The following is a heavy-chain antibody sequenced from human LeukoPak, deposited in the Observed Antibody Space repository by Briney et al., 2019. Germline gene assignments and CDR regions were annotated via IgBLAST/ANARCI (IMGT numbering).Heavy chain of an antibody. J-gene: IGHJ3*02. CDR1: GFTFDDYA. Sequence: GGSLRLSCAASGFTFDDYAMHWVRQAPGKGLEWVSGISWNSGSIGYADSVKGRFTISRDNAKNSLYLQMNSLRAEDMALYYCAKDQGCSSTSCYNAFDIWGQGTMVTVSS. V-gene: IGHV3-9*03. CDR3: AKDQGCSSTSCYNAFDI. D-gene: IGHD2-2*02. CDR2: ISWNSGSI.